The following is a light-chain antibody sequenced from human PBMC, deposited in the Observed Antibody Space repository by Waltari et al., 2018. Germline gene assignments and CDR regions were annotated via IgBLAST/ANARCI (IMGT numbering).Light chain of an antibody. V-gene: IGKV4-1*01. Sequence: DIVMTQSPDSLAVSLGERANINCKSSQSVLYSSNNKNYLAWYQQKPGQPPKLLIYWASTRESGFPDRFSGSGSGTDFTLTISSLQAEDVAVYYCQQYYSTPRTFGQGTKVEIK. J-gene: IGKJ1*01. CDR1: QSVLYSSNNKNY. CDR3: QQYYSTPRT. CDR2: WAS.